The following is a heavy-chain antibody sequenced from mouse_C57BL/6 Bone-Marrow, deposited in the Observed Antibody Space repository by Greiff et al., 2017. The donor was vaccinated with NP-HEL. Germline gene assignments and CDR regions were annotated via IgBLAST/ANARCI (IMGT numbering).Heavy chain of an antibody. CDR1: GYSITSGYY. Sequence: EVQLVESGPGLVKPSQSLSLTCSVTGYSITSGYYWNWIRQFPGNKLEWMGYISYDGSNNYNPSLKNRISITRDTSKNQFFLKLNSVTTEDTATYYCARDYGSSRNWEVFFDYWGQGTTLTVSS. CDR2: ISYDGSN. D-gene: IGHD1-1*01. J-gene: IGHJ2*01. CDR3: ARDYGSSRNWEVFFDY. V-gene: IGHV3-6*01.